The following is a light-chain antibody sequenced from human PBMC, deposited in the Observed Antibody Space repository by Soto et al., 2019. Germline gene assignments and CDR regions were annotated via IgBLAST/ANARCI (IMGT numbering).Light chain of an antibody. Sequence: QSALTQPASVSGSPGQSITISYTGTRSDVGGYDSVSWYQQHPGKAPKLMIYAVSNWPYGVSNRCSGCKSGNTATLTISGLQAEDEPDYYWSLDTSSSCVFGLGTKLTVL. CDR1: RSDVGGYDS. V-gene: IGLV2-14*01. J-gene: IGLJ1*01. CDR2: AVS. CDR3: SLDTSSSCV.